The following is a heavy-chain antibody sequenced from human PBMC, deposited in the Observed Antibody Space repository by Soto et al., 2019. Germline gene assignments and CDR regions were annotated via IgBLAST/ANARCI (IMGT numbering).Heavy chain of an antibody. J-gene: IGHJ6*03. D-gene: IGHD1-7*01. V-gene: IGHV4-31*03. Sequence: PSETLSLTCTVSGGSISSGGYYWSWIRQHPGKGMEWIGYIYYSGSTYYNPSLKSRVTISVDTSKNQFSLMLSSVTAADTAVYYCVRFRFPGWNYNYYYYYYYMDVWGKGTTVTVSS. CDR3: VRFRFPGWNYNYYYYYYYMDV. CDR2: IYYSGST. CDR1: GGSISSGGYY.